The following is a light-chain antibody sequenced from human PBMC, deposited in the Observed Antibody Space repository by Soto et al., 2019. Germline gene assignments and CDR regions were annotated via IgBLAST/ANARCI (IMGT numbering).Light chain of an antibody. V-gene: IGKV3-11*01. CDR2: DAS. CDR3: QQRSNWPLT. CDR1: QSVSSY. Sequence: EIVLTQSPATLSLSPGERATLSCRASQSVSSYLAGYQQKPGQAPRLLIYDASNGATGIPARFSGSGSGTDFTLTISSLEPEDFAVYYCQQRSNWPLTFGGGTKVEIK. J-gene: IGKJ4*01.